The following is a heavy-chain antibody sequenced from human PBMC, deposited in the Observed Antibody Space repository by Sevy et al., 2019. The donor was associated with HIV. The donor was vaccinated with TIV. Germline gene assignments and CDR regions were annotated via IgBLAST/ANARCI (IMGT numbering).Heavy chain of an antibody. CDR1: GYSFTSYG. J-gene: IGHJ4*02. D-gene: IGHD3-3*01. Sequence: ASVKVTCQASGYSFTSYGITWVRQAPGQGLEWMGCISAYNGNTNYAREFQGRLTMTTDTSTSTVYMDLRSLRSDDTAVYYCAFTKGVFGVVMTSFFFDYWGQGTPVTVSS. CDR3: AFTKGVFGVVMTSFFFDY. V-gene: IGHV1-18*01. CDR2: ISAYNGNT.